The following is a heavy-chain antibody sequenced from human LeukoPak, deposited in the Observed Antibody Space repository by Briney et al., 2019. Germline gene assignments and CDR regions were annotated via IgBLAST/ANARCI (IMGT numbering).Heavy chain of an antibody. CDR2: IYYSGST. J-gene: IGHJ4*02. CDR3: ARDRRIAARRKDNGIIDY. Sequence: SETLSLTCTVSGGSISSYYWSWIRQPPGKGLEWIGYIYYSGSTNYNPSLKSRVTISVDTSKNQFSLKLSSVTAADTAVYYCARDRRIAARRKDNGIIDYWGQGTLVTVSS. CDR1: GGSISSYY. D-gene: IGHD6-6*01. V-gene: IGHV4-59*01.